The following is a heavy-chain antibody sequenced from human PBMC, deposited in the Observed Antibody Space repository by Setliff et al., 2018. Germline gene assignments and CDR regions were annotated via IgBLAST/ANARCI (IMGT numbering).Heavy chain of an antibody. V-gene: IGHV3-30-3*01. CDR1: GFIFSNYA. J-gene: IGHJ2*01. CDR3: ARSALYDNNGYYVHSRNWFLDL. Sequence: GESLRLSCAASGFIFSNYAMNWVRQAPGKGLEWVAIISYDGGNIYYADSVKGRFTISKDNSKNTLYLQMNSLRAEDTAVYYCARSALYDNNGYYVHSRNWFLDLWGRGTLVTVSS. D-gene: IGHD3-22*01. CDR2: ISYDGGNI.